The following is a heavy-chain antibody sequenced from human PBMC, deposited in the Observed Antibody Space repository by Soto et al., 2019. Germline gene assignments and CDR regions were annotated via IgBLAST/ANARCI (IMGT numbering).Heavy chain of an antibody. CDR1: GFTFSNYA. J-gene: IGHJ5*02. CDR3: AKGSPYSGTYFHP. Sequence: DVQLLESGGGLVQPGGSLRLSCSASGFTFSNYAMSWVRRIPGKGLEWVSAISGSGGSTNYEDSVKGRFTISRDNSKSTLYFQMNSLRFDDTAVYYCAKGSPYSGTYFHPWGQGTLVTVSS. D-gene: IGHD1-26*01. CDR2: ISGSGGST. V-gene: IGHV3-23*01.